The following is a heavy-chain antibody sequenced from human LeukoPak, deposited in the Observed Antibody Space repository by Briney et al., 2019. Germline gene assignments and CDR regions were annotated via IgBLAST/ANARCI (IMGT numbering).Heavy chain of an antibody. Sequence: GGSLRLSYAASGFTVSSNYISWVRQAPGKGLEWVSVIYSGGNTYYADSVKGRFTISRYSSKNTPYLQMNSLRAEDTAVYYCARGRPYFDYWGQGTLVTVSS. J-gene: IGHJ4*02. CDR3: ARGRPYFDY. D-gene: IGHD2-21*01. CDR1: GFTVSSNY. V-gene: IGHV3-53*01. CDR2: IYSGGNT.